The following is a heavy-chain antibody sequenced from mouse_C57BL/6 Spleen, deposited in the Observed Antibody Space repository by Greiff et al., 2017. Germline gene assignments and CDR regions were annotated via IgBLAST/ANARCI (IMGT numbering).Heavy chain of an antibody. Sequence: QVQLQQPGAELVRPGTSVKLSCKASGYTFTSYWMHWVKQRPGQGLEWIGVIDPSDGYTNYNEKFKGKATVTVDTSSSTAYMQLSSLTSEDSAVSVCARGDDYFACFAYWGQGTLVTVSA. CDR2: IDPSDGYT. CDR1: GYTFTSYW. J-gene: IGHJ3*01. D-gene: IGHD2-3*01. V-gene: IGHV1-59*01. CDR3: ARGDDYFACFAY.